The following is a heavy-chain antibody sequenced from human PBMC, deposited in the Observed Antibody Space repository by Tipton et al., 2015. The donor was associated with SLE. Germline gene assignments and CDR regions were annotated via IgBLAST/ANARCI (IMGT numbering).Heavy chain of an antibody. CDR1: GGSFSGYY. Sequence: TLSLTCAVYGGSFSGYYWSWIRQPPGKGLEWIGEINHSGSTNYNPSLKSRVTISVDTSKNQFSLKLSSVTAADTAVYYCARGLNYYDSSCYYPFYYMDVWGKGTTVTVSS. J-gene: IGHJ6*03. CDR3: ARGLNYYDSSCYYPFYYMDV. D-gene: IGHD3-22*01. V-gene: IGHV4-34*01. CDR2: INHSGST.